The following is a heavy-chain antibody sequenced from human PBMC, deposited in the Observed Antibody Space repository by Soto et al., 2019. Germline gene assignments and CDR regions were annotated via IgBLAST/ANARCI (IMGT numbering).Heavy chain of an antibody. J-gene: IGHJ4*02. V-gene: IGHV3-23*01. Sequence: EVQLLESGGCLVQPGGSLRLSCADSGFTFSTCAMSWVRQAQGKGLAWVSSIGGSGGRTYQADSVKCRFTISRDDSKNTLYLQMNSLRAEDKAVYFCAKDPSYYGGNLRGSYFDYWGQGTLVTVS. CDR1: GFTFSTCA. D-gene: IGHD4-17*01. CDR2: IGGSGGRT. CDR3: AKDPSYYGGNLRGSYFDY.